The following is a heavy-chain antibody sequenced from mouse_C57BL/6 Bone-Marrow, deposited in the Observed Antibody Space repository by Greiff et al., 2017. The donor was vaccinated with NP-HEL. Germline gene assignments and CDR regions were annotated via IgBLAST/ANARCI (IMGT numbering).Heavy chain of an antibody. CDR3: ARDAQATSFDY. D-gene: IGHD3-2*02. J-gene: IGHJ2*01. V-gene: IGHV1-64*01. CDR2: IHPNSGST. Sequence: QVQLKQPGAELVKPGASVKLSCKASGYTFTSYWMHWVKQRPGQGLEWIGMIHPNSGSTNYNEKFKSKATLTVDKSSSTAYMQLSSLTSEDSAVYYCARDAQATSFDYWGQGTTLTVSS. CDR1: GYTFTSYW.